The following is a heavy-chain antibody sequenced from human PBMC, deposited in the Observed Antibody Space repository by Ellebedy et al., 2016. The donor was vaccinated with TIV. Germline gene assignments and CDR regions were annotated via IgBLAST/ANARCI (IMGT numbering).Heavy chain of an antibody. J-gene: IGHJ4*02. CDR3: ARGTVALQPLKYFDS. V-gene: IGHV4-34*01. CDR1: GGSFSGYY. D-gene: IGHD6-19*01. Sequence: GSLRLXXAVYGGSFSGYYWGWIRQPPGKGLEWIGEINHSGSTNYNPSLKSRVTISVDTSKNQFSLKLRSVTAADTAVYSCARGTVALQPLKYFDSWGQGTLVTVSS. CDR2: INHSGST.